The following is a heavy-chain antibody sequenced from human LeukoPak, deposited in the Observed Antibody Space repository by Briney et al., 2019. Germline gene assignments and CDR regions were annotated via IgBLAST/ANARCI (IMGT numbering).Heavy chain of an antibody. CDR1: GYRFTNCW. V-gene: IGHV5-51*01. CDR3: ARHMGGSTSSPFDY. Sequence: GESLKISCKGSGYRFTNCWIGWVRQVPGKGLEWMGIIYPGDSDTRYSPSFQGQVTISADKSITTAYLQWRSLKASDTAMYYCARHMGGSTSSPFDYWGQGTLVTVSS. CDR2: IYPGDSDT. D-gene: IGHD2-2*01. J-gene: IGHJ4*02.